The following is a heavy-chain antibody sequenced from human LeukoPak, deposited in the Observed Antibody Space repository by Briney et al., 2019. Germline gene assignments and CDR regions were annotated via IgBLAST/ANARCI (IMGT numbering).Heavy chain of an antibody. J-gene: IGHJ3*02. CDR2: IYYSGST. V-gene: IGHV4-59*01. D-gene: IGHD2-15*01. Sequence: SETLSLTCTVSGGSISSYYWSWIRQPPGKGLEWIGYIYYSGSTNYNPSLKSRVTISVDTSKNQFSLKLSSVTAADTAVYYCARSYCSGGSCYSDAFDIWGQGTMVIVSS. CDR3: ARSYCSGGSCYSDAFDI. CDR1: GGSISSYY.